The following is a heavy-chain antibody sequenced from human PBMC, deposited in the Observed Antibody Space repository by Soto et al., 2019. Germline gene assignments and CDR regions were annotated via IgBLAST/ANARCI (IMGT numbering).Heavy chain of an antibody. CDR3: ARGLGRFLEWLLDY. J-gene: IGHJ4*02. D-gene: IGHD3-3*01. CDR1: GFTFSSYS. Sequence: GGSLRLSCAASGFTFSSYSMNWVRQAPGKGLEWVSYISSSSSTIYYADSVKGRFTISRDNAKNSLYLQMNSLRDEDTAVHYCARGLGRFLEWLLDYWGQGTLVTVSS. V-gene: IGHV3-48*02. CDR2: ISSSSSTI.